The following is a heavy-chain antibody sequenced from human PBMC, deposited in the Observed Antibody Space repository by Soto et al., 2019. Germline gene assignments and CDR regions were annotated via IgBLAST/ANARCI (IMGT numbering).Heavy chain of an antibody. J-gene: IGHJ6*02. CDR1: GYSFTDYH. D-gene: IGHD3-9*01. V-gene: IGHV1-2*04. CDR3: ARVDILTVYGRMDV. Sequence: ASVKVSCKASGYSFTDYHIHWVRQAPGQGLEWLGRINPKSGGTSTAQKIQGWVTMTTDTSISTASMELTRLTSDDTAVYYCARVDILTVYGRMDVWGQGTTVTVSS. CDR2: INPKSGGT.